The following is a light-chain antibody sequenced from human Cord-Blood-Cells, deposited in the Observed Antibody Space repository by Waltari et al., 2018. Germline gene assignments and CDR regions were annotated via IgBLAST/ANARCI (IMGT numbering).Light chain of an antibody. CDR3: QQYNSYPYT. J-gene: IGKJ2*01. V-gene: IGKV1-5*03. Sequence: DIQMTQSPSTLSASLVDRSTITFRASPSISSWLAWYQQKPGKAPKLLIYKASSLESGVPSRFSGSGYGTEFTLPISSLQPDDFATYHCQQYNSYPYTFGQGTKLEIK. CDR2: KAS. CDR1: PSISSW.